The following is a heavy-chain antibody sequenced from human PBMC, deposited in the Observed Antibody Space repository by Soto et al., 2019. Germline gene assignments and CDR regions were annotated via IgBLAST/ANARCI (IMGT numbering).Heavy chain of an antibody. V-gene: IGHV3-30*01. CDR2: IGRDGTHK. Sequence: QVRLVESGGGLVRPGRSLSLPCEASGFIIPSSPIHWIRQAPGKGLEWVAVIGRDGTHKYYEDSVQGRFTISRDTSQNMVFLQMDRLTAEDTALYYGARDSRVDVPDYFDNWGQGTLVTVSS. D-gene: IGHD3-10*02. J-gene: IGHJ4*02. CDR1: GFIIPSSP. CDR3: ARDSRVDVPDYFDN.